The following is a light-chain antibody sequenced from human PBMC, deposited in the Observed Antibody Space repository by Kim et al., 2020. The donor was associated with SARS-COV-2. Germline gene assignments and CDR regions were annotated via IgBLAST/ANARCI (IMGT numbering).Light chain of an antibody. CDR2: WAS. CDR1: QSLLYSSDNKNY. CDR3: QQYYDTPVT. V-gene: IGKV4-1*01. Sequence: ATINCKSSQSLLYSSDNKNYLAWYQQKSGQPPRLLIYWASSRESGVPDRFSGSGSGTDFTLTISSLQAEDVAVYYCQQYYDTPVTFGGGTKVDIK. J-gene: IGKJ4*01.